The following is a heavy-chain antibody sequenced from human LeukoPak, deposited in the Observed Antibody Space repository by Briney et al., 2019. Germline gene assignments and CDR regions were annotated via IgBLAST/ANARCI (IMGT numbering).Heavy chain of an antibody. CDR3: AKHRGSVAAPVEY. D-gene: IGHD6-25*01. V-gene: IGHV3-15*01. J-gene: IGHJ4*02. CDR2: IKSKTDGGTT. Sequence: GGSLRLSCAASGFTFSNAWMSWVRQAPGKGLEWVGRIKSKTDGGTTDYAAPVKGRFTISRDNLKNTLFLQMNNLRAEDTALYYCAKHRGSVAAPVEYCGQGTLVTVSS. CDR1: GFTFSNAW.